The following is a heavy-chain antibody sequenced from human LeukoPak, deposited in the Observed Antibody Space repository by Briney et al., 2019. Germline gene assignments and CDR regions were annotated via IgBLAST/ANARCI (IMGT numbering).Heavy chain of an antibody. J-gene: IGHJ6*02. V-gene: IGHV3-21*01. Sequence: YMFYADSVKGRFTISRDNAKNSLYLQMNSLRAEDTAVYYCASGGNYGDYYYYGMDVWGQGTTVTVSS. D-gene: IGHD4-17*01. CDR2: YM. CDR3: ASGGNYGDYYYYGMDV.